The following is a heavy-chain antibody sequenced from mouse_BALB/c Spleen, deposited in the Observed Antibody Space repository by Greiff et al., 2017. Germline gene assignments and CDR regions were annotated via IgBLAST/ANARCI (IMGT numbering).Heavy chain of an antibody. D-gene: IGHD2-10*01. CDR1: GYTFTSYY. J-gene: IGHJ1*01. CDR2: INPSNGGT. V-gene: IGHV1S81*02. Sequence: QVQLQQSGAELVKPGASVKLSCKASGYTFTSYYMYWVKQRPGQGLEWIGEINPSNGGTNFNEKFKSKATLTVDKSSSTAYMQLSSLTSEDSAVYYCTRRAYYGNYWYFDVWGAGTTVTVCS. CDR3: TRRAYYGNYWYFDV.